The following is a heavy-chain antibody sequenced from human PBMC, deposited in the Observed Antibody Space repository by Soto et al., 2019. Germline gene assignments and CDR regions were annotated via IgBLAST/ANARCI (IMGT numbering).Heavy chain of an antibody. Sequence: QVQLQESGPGLVKPSQTLSLTCTVSGGSISSCGYYWSWIRQHPGKGLEWIGYIYYSGSNYYNPSLKSRITISVNKSKNQFSLKLSSVTYADTAVYYCARLGGGDHYDDSSGDHEYFQHWGQGTLVTVSS. CDR3: ARLGGGDHYDDSSGDHEYFQH. J-gene: IGHJ1*01. V-gene: IGHV4-31*03. D-gene: IGHD3-22*01. CDR2: IYYSGSN. CDR1: GGSISSCGYY.